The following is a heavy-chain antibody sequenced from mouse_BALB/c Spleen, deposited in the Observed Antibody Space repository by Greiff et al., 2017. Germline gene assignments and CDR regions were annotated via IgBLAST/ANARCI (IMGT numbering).Heavy chain of an antibody. CDR3: ARSPYYYGSWFAY. CDR1: GYTFTSYW. J-gene: IGHJ3*01. Sequence: VQLQQSGAELAKPGASVKMSCKASGYTFTSYWMHWVKQRPGQGLEWIGYINPSTGYTEYNQKFKDKATLTADKSSSTAYMQLSSLTSEDSAVYYCARSPYYYGSWFAYWGQGTLVTVSA. CDR2: INPSTGYT. V-gene: IGHV1-7*01. D-gene: IGHD1-1*01.